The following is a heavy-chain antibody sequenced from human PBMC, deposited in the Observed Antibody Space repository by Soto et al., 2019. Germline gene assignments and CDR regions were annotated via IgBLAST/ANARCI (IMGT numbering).Heavy chain of an antibody. CDR3: AKGSGFLEWPYPPYGMDV. D-gene: IGHD3-3*01. Sequence: GGSLRLSCAASGFTFSSYAMSWVRQAPGKGLEWVSAISGSGGSTYYADSVKGRFTISRDNSKNTLYLQMNSLRAEDTAVYYCAKGSGFLEWPYPPYGMDVWGQGTTVTVSS. J-gene: IGHJ6*02. V-gene: IGHV3-23*01. CDR2: ISGSGGST. CDR1: GFTFSSYA.